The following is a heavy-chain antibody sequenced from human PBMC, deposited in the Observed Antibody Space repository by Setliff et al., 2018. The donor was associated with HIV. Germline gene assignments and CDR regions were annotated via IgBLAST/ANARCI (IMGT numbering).Heavy chain of an antibody. D-gene: IGHD6-13*01. J-gene: IGHJ4*02. CDR2: MCYSGSI. V-gene: IGHV4-39*07. CDR3: ARGGSRGSWYWDY. Sequence: PSEPLSLTCTVSGGTITSRSYYWGWIRQPPGKGLEWIGTMCYSGSIYYNPSLKSRVSISVDRSKNHFSLRLSSVTAADTAVYYCARGGSRGSWYWDYWGQGTLVTVSS. CDR1: GGTITSRSYY.